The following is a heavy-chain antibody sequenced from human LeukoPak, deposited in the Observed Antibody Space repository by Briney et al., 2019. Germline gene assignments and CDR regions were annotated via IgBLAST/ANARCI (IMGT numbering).Heavy chain of an antibody. Sequence: RLSCAASGFTFSSYAMSWVRQAPGKGLEWVSAISGSGGSTYYADSVKGRFTISRDNSKNTLYLQMNSLRAEDTAVYYCAKDDSIVVALFDYWGQGTLVTVSS. D-gene: IGHD3-22*01. J-gene: IGHJ4*02. CDR2: ISGSGGST. V-gene: IGHV3-23*01. CDR1: GFTFSSYA. CDR3: AKDDSIVVALFDY.